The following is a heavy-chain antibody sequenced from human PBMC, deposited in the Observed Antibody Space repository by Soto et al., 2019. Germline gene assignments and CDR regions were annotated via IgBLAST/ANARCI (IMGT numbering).Heavy chain of an antibody. D-gene: IGHD3-3*01. J-gene: IGHJ6*02. CDR3: ARSRFLQTQYYYYGMDV. CDR2: IDWDDDK. CDR1: GFSLSTSGMC. Sequence: SGPTLVNPTQTLTLTCTFSGFSLSTSGMCVSWIRQPPGKALEWLALIDWDDDKYYSTSLKTRLTISKDTSKNQVVLTMTNMDPVDTATYYCARSRFLQTQYYYYGMDVWGQGTTVTVSS. V-gene: IGHV2-70*01.